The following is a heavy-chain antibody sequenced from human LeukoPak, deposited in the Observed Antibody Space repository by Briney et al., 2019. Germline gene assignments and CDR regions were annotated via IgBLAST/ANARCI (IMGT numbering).Heavy chain of an antibody. CDR3: ASEYCSSTSCYPPPD. CDR1: GFTFSSYG. CDR2: ISSSSSYI. D-gene: IGHD2-2*01. J-gene: IGHJ4*02. V-gene: IGHV3-21*01. Sequence: GGSLRLSCAASGFTFSSYGMHWVRQAPGKGLEWVSSISSSSSYIYYADSVKGRFTISRDNAKNSLYLQMNSLRAEDTAVYYCASEYCSSTSCYPPPDWGQGTLVTVSS.